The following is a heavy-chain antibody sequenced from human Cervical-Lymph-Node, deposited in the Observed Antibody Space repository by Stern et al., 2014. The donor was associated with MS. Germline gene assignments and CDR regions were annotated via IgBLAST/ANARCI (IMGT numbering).Heavy chain of an antibody. CDR2: IFPRDSNT. CDR3: ARSPATPSGYDRFDY. D-gene: IGHD5-12*01. V-gene: IGHV5-51*03. CDR1: GYLFDDYW. Sequence: VQLVESGAEVKKPGESLKISCEASGYLFDDYWIGWVRQMSGRGLELVAIIFPRDSNTRYSPSVQGQVTISADQSISTAYFQWTSLKPSDPAMYSCARSPATPSGYDRFDYWGQGALVTVSS. J-gene: IGHJ4*02.